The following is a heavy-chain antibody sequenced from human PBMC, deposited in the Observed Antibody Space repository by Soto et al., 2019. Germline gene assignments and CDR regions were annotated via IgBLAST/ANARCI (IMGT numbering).Heavy chain of an antibody. Sequence: GGSLRLSCAASGFPFASYAMAWVRKAPGKGLEWVSGITASGDNTYYTDSVKGRFTMSRDNSKNTVNLQMNSLRADDTAVYYCATIAAAGNWFDPWGQGTLVTFSS. D-gene: IGHD6-13*01. J-gene: IGHJ5*02. CDR2: ITASGDNT. CDR1: GFPFASYA. V-gene: IGHV3-23*01. CDR3: ATIAAAGNWFDP.